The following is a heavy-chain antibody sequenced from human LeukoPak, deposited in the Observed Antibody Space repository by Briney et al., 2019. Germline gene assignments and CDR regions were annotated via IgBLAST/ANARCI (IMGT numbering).Heavy chain of an antibody. Sequence: PSQTLSLTCTVSGGSISSGGYCWSWIRQHPGKGLEWIGYIYYSGSTHYNPSLKSRVTISVDTSKNQFSLKLSSVTAADTAVYYCASRSSIWSGYQDTLYYFDSWGQGTLVTVSS. CDR1: GGSISSGGYC. V-gene: IGHV4-31*03. J-gene: IGHJ4*02. D-gene: IGHD3-3*01. CDR3: ASRSSIWSGYQDTLYYFDS. CDR2: IYYSGST.